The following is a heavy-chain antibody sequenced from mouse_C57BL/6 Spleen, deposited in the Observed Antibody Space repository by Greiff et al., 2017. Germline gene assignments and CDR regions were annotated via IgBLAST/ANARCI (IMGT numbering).Heavy chain of an antibody. CDR3: ARARYGNGPIGY. CDR1: GYTFTSYW. CDR2: IDPSGSYT. Sequence: QVQLQQPGAELVMPGASVKLSCKASGYTFTSYWMHWVKQRPGQGLEWIGEIDPSGSYTNYNQKFKGKSTLTVDKSSSTAYMQLSSLTSEDSAVXVCARARYGNGPIGYWGQGTTLTVSS. V-gene: IGHV1-69*01. J-gene: IGHJ2*01. D-gene: IGHD1-1*01.